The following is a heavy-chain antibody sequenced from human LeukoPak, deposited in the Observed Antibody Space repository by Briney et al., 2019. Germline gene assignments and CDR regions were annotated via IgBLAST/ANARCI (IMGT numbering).Heavy chain of an antibody. CDR2: IYYGGST. Sequence: SETLSLTCTVSGGSISSYYWSWIRQPPGKGLEWIGYIYYGGSTNYNPSLKSRVTISVDTSKNQFSLKLSSVTAADTAVYYCARWQQQSDYWGQGTLVTVSS. CDR3: ARWQQQSDY. CDR1: GGSISSYY. V-gene: IGHV4-59*12. J-gene: IGHJ4*02. D-gene: IGHD6-13*01.